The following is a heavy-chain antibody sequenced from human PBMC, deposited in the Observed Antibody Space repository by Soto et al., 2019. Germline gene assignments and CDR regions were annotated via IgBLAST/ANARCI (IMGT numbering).Heavy chain of an antibody. CDR3: ARVGNGNYYHGMDV. V-gene: IGHV1-18*01. CDR1: GYTFTSYG. J-gene: IGHJ6*04. CDR2: ISAYNGKT. Sequence: QVQLVQSGGEVKKPGASVKLSCTASGYTFTSYGISWVRQAPGQGLEWMGWISAYNGKTNYAQNVQGRVTMTTDTHTRPADMVLRSLTSHATAVYYCARVGNGNYYHGMDVWGEGATVTVAS.